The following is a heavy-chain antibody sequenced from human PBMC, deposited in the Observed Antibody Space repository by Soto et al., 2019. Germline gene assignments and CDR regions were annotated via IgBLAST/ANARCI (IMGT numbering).Heavy chain of an antibody. Sequence: EVQLVESGGGLVQPGGSLRLSCAASGFTFSSYWMHWVRQAPGKGLVWVSRINSDGSSTSYADSVKGRFTISRDNAKKTRYRQRNSLTAEAMAVYYWERVNARNYSDSSGTFDYRCEGTLVTVSS. CDR1: GFTFSSYW. J-gene: IGHJ4*02. D-gene: IGHD3-22*01. CDR2: INSDGSST. CDR3: ERVNARNYSDSSGTFDY. V-gene: IGHV3-74*01.